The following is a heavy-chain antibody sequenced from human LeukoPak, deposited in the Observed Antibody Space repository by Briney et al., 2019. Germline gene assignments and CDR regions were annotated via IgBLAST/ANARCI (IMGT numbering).Heavy chain of an antibody. V-gene: IGHV3-30*18. J-gene: IGHJ4*02. CDR2: TSYDGSTK. D-gene: IGHD3-10*01. CDR1: GFTFSSHG. Sequence: GGSLRLSCAASGFTFSSHGMHWVRQAPGKGLEWVAVTSYDGSTKYYADSAKGRFNISRDNSKNTLYLQMNSLRVDDTAVYYCAKDATLFGDRYFDYWGQGTLVIVSS. CDR3: AKDATLFGDRYFDY.